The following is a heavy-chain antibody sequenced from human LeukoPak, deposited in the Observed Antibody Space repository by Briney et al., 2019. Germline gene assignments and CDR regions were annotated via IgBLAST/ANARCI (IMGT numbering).Heavy chain of an antibody. V-gene: IGHV3-53*01. J-gene: IGHJ4*02. CDR3: AIDSNIVGATYYFDY. Sequence: PGGSLRLSCAASGFTVSSSYMNWVRQAPGKGLEWVSVIYSGGSTYYADSVKGRFTISRDNAKNSLFLQMNSLRAEDTAVYYCAIDSNIVGATYYFDYWGQGTLVTVSS. CDR2: IYSGGST. CDR1: GFTVSSSY. D-gene: IGHD1-26*01.